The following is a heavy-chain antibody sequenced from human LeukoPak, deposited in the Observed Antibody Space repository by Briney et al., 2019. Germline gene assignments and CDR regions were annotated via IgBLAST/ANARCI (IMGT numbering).Heavy chain of an antibody. D-gene: IGHD3-3*01. CDR3: AAGGLYDLLPY. Sequence: ASVKVSCKVSGHTLTDLTMNWVRQATGKGLEWIVGFDPGNGEIIYAQKFQGRVTMTEEASTDTAYMELSSLKSEDTAVYYCAAGGLYDLLPYWGQGTLVTVSS. J-gene: IGHJ4*02. V-gene: IGHV1-24*01. CDR2: FDPGNGEI. CDR1: GHTLTDLT.